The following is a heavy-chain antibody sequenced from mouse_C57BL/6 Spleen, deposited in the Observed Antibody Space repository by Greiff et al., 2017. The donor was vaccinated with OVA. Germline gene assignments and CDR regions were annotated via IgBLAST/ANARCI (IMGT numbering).Heavy chain of an antibody. V-gene: IGHV1-82*01. D-gene: IGHD2-4*01. CDR1: GYAFSSSW. J-gene: IGHJ3*01. CDR3: ERDEYYDWGAWFAY. Sequence: QVQLQQSGPELVKPGASVKISCKASGYAFSSSWMNWVKQRPGKGLEWIGRIYPGDGGTNYNGKFKGKATLTADKSSSTAYMHLSSLTSEDSSVYVGERDEYYDWGAWFAYWGQGTLVTVSA. CDR2: IYPGDGGT.